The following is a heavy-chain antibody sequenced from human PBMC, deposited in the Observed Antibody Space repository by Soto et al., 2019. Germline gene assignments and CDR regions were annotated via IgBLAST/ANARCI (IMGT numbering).Heavy chain of an antibody. J-gene: IGHJ6*02. V-gene: IGHV1-3*01. D-gene: IGHD4-17*01. CDR1: GYTFTRYK. CDR2: INAGNGNT. CDR3: ARDTAPSDV. Sequence: ASVKVSCKTPGYTFTRYKIHLVRQAPGQRLEWMGWINAGNGNTKYSQKFKGRVTITRDTSASTAYMELSSLRSEDTAVYYGARDTAPSDVWGQGTTVTVSS.